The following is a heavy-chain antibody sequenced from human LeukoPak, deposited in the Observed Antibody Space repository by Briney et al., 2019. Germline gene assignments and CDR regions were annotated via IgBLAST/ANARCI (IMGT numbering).Heavy chain of an antibody. V-gene: IGHV3-11*04. CDR2: ITSSGNTI. D-gene: IGHD3-22*01. CDR3: ARGTTMIVVVSIDY. Sequence: GGSLRLSCAASGFTFSDYYMGWIRQAPGKGLEWISYITSSGNTIYYADSVKGRFTISRDNAKNSLYLQMNSLRAEDTAVYYCARGTTMIVVVSIDYWGQGTLVTVSS. J-gene: IGHJ4*02. CDR1: GFTFSDYY.